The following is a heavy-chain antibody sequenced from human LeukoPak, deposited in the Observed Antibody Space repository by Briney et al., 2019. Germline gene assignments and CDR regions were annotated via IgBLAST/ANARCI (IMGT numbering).Heavy chain of an antibody. J-gene: IGHJ4*02. V-gene: IGHV3-48*03. CDR2: ISSSGSTI. CDR3: ASLWATVTNY. Sequence: GGSLRLSCAASGFTFSSYGMNWVRQAPGKGLEWVSYISSSGSTIYYADSVKGRFTISRDNAKNSLYLQMNSLRAEDTAVYYCASLWATVTNYWGQGTLVTVSS. D-gene: IGHD4-17*01. CDR1: GFTFSSYG.